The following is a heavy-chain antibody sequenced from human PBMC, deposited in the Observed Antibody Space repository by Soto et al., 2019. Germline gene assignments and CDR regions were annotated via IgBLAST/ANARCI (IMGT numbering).Heavy chain of an antibody. V-gene: IGHV3-33*01. J-gene: IGHJ4*02. CDR2: IWYDGSNK. CDR3: ARDPQRGYSYGYFYFDY. D-gene: IGHD5-18*01. CDR1: GFTFSSYG. Sequence: QVQLVESGGGVVQPGRSLRLSCAASGFTFSSYGMHWVRQAPGKGLXWVAVIWYDGSNKYYADSVKGRFTISRDNSKNTLYLQMNSLRAEDTAVYYCARDPQRGYSYGYFYFDYWGQGTLVTVSS.